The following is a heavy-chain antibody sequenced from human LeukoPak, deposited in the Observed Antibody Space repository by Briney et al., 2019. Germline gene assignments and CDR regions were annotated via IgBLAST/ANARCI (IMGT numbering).Heavy chain of an antibody. V-gene: IGHV3-30*18. CDR2: ISYGGSNK. J-gene: IGHJ4*02. CDR3: GKDLGGGGGFDY. Sequence: GGSLRLSCAASGFTFSNYGMHWVRQAPGKGLEWVAVISYGGSNKYYADSVKGRFTISRDNSKNTLYLQMNSLRAEDTAVYYCGKDLGGGGGFDYWGQGTLVTVSS. CDR1: GFTFSNYG. D-gene: IGHD3-16*01.